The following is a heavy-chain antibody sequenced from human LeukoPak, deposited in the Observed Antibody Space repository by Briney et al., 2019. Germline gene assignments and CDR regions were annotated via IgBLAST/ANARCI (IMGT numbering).Heavy chain of an antibody. CDR3: AKDKSAYTAMACFDY. V-gene: IGHV3-23*01. CDR1: GFTFSSYA. Sequence: GGSLRLSRAASGFTFSSYAMSWVRQAPGKGLEWVSAISGSGGSTYYADSVKGRFTISRDNSKNTLYLQMNSLRAEDTAVYYCAKDKSAYTAMACFDYWGQGTLVTVSS. CDR2: ISGSGGST. J-gene: IGHJ4*02. D-gene: IGHD5-18*01.